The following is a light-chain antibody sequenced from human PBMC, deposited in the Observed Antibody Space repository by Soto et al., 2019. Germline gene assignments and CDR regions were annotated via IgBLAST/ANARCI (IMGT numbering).Light chain of an antibody. CDR3: AAWDDSLSGVV. V-gene: IGLV1-44*01. Sequence: QSVLTQPPSASTTPGQTVAISCSESSSNIATYAVNCYQRLPGTAPKLLIYSHNIRPSGVPDRFSGSTSGTSASLAISGLLSEDEADYHCAAWDDSLSGVVFGGGTKLTVL. CDR2: SHN. CDR1: SSNIATYA. J-gene: IGLJ2*01.